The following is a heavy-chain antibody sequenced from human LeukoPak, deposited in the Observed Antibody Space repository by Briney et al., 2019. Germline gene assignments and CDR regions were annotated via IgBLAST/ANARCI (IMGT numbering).Heavy chain of an antibody. CDR2: INHSGST. J-gene: IGHJ6*03. D-gene: IGHD6-6*01. Sequence: TSETLSLTCAVYGGSFSGYYWSWIRQPPGKGLEWIGEINHSGSTNYNPSLKSRVTISVDTSKNQFSLKLSSVTAADTAVYYCARGRIAARPYYYYYMDVWGKGTTVTVSS. V-gene: IGHV4-34*01. CDR3: ARGRIAARPYYYYYMDV. CDR1: GGSFSGYY.